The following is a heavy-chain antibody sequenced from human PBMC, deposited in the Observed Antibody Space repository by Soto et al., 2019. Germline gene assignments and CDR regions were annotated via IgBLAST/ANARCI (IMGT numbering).Heavy chain of an antibody. CDR3: ARERSAAGTGWFDP. CDR2: MNPNSGNT. Sequence: QVQLVQSGAEVKKSGASVKVSCTASGYTFTSYDINWVRQATGQGLEWMGWMNPNSGNTGYAQKFQGRVTMTRNTSISTAYMELSSLRYEDTAVYYCARERSAAGTGWFDPWGQGTLVTVSS. CDR1: GYTFTSYD. V-gene: IGHV1-8*01. J-gene: IGHJ5*02. D-gene: IGHD6-13*01.